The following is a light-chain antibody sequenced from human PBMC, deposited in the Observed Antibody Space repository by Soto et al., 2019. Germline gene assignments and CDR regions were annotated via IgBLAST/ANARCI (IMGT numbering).Light chain of an antibody. Sequence: EIVLTQSPATLSLSPGERANLYCRASQSVSSYLAWYQQKPGQAPRLLIYGASSRATGIPDRFSGSGSGTDFTLTISSLEPEDFAVYYCQQRSNWPPITFGQGTRLEI. CDR2: GAS. CDR3: QQRSNWPPIT. V-gene: IGKV3-11*01. J-gene: IGKJ5*01. CDR1: QSVSSY.